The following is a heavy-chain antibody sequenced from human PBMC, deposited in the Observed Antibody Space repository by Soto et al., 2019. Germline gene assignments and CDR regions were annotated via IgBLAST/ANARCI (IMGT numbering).Heavy chain of an antibody. V-gene: IGHV4-31*02. CDR2: IYNSGST. CDR3: ARRVPAARIDYYYMDV. CDR1: GGSISSGGYY. J-gene: IGHJ6*03. Sequence: LCGGSISSGGYYWSWIRQHPGKGLEWIGYIYNSGSTYYNPSLKRRVTISVATSKNQFSLKLSSVTAAYTAVYYCARRVPAARIDYYYMDVWGKGITVTVCS. D-gene: IGHD2-2*01.